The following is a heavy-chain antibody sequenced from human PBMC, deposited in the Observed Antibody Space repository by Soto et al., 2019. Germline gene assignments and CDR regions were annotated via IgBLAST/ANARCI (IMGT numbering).Heavy chain of an antibody. CDR3: AKDRVGGTFYTPLGF. CDR2: ITYDGSNK. CDR1: GFTFSSYG. Sequence: GGSLRLSCAASGFTFSSYGMHWVRQAPGKGLEWVAVITYDGSNKYYADSVKGRFTISRDNSKNTLSLHLNTLKPEDTAVYHCAKDRVGGTFYTPLGFWGQGALVTVSS. V-gene: IGHV3-30*18. J-gene: IGHJ4*02. D-gene: IGHD1-7*01.